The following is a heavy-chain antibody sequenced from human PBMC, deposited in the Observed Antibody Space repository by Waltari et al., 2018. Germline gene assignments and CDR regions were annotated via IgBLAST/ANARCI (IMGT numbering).Heavy chain of an antibody. CDR2: ISYDGSNK. J-gene: IGHJ3*02. D-gene: IGHD3-16*01. Sequence: QVQLVESGGGVVQPGRSLRLSCAASGFTFSSYGMPWVRQAPGKGLEWVAVISYDGSNKYYADSVKGRFTISRDNSKNTLYLQMNSLRAEDTAVYYCARVGDAFDIWGQGTMVTVSS. V-gene: IGHV3-30*03. CDR3: ARVGDAFDI. CDR1: GFTFSSYG.